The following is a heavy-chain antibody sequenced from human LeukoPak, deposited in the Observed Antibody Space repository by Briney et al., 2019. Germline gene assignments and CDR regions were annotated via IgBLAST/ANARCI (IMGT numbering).Heavy chain of an antibody. V-gene: IGHV1-46*01. CDR1: GYTFTSNY. CDR2: ISPSGGST. Sequence: ASVKVSCKAFGYTFTSNYMHWVRQAPGQGPEWMGVISPSGGSTTYAQKFQGRVTLTRDMSTSTVYMELSSLRSEDTAVYYCARSPYSSGWYDLDYWGQGTLVTVSS. D-gene: IGHD6-19*01. J-gene: IGHJ4*02. CDR3: ARSPYSSGWYDLDY.